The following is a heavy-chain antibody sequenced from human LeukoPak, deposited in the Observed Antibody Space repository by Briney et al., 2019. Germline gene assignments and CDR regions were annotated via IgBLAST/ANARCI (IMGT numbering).Heavy chain of an antibody. D-gene: IGHD5-18*01. J-gene: IGHJ4*02. CDR3: ARGLFRYSYGYFRY. Sequence: PSETLSLTCAVYGGSFSGYYWSWIRQPPGKGLEWIGEINHSGSTNYNPSLKSRVTISVDTSKNQFSLKLSSVTAADTAVYYCARGLFRYSYGYFRYWGQGTLVTVSS. CDR1: GGSFSGYY. CDR2: INHSGST. V-gene: IGHV4-34*01.